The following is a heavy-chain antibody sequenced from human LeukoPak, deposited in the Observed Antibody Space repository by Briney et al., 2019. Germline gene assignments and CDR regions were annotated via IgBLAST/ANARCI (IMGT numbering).Heavy chain of an antibody. V-gene: IGHV4-39*01. CDR2: IYYSGST. CDR1: GGSISSSSYY. CDR3: ARRSYSSGFRY. Sequence: SETLSLTCTVSGGSISSSSYYCGWVRQPPGEGLEWIGSIYYSGSTYYNPSLKSRVTISVDTSKNQFSLKLSSVTAADTAVYYCARRSYSSGFRYWGQGTLVTVSS. J-gene: IGHJ4*02. D-gene: IGHD6-19*01.